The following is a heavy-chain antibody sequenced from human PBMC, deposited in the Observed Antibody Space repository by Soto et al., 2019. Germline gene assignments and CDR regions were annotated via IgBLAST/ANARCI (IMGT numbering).Heavy chain of an antibody. J-gene: IGHJ5*02. CDR1: GGSISNGYYC. Sequence: SETLSLTCHVSGGSISNGYYCCAWIRQPPGKGLEWIGSIYYSGRTYHSPSLKSRVTMSVDTSNRQFSLKLNSVTAADTAVYYCARQLITSQGVPGLKWFDPWGQGSLVTVSS. V-gene: IGHV4-39*01. D-gene: IGHD3-22*01. CDR3: ARQLITSQGVPGLKWFDP. CDR2: IYYSGRT.